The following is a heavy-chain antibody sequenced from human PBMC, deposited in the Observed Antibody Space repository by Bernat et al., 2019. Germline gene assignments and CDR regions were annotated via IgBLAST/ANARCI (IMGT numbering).Heavy chain of an antibody. V-gene: IGHV1-18*01. D-gene: IGHD3-9*01. CDR3: VRDTDDILTGYSLDY. J-gene: IGHJ4*02. Sequence: QVQLVQSGAEVKKPGASVKVSCKASGYTFTSYGISWVRQAPGQGLEWMGWISAYNGNTNYAQKLQGRVTMTTDTSTSTAYMELRSLRSDDTAVYYCVRDTDDILTGYSLDYWGQGTLVTVSS. CDR1: GYTFTSYG. CDR2: ISAYNGNT.